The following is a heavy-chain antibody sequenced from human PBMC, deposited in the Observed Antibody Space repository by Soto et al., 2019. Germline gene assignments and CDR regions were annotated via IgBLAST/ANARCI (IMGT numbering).Heavy chain of an antibody. J-gene: IGHJ4*02. CDR1: GFTFTSDS. CDR3: ARGAALAGKLDL. Sequence: EVQLVESGGGLVKPGGSVRLSCEASGFTFTSDSMTWVRQAPGKGLEWVSSISSHGRDIFYAASVKGRFTISRDNAKDSLPLQMNSLTGEDSAVYYCARGAALAGKLDLWGQGTLVTVSS. V-gene: IGHV3-21*06. D-gene: IGHD6-19*01. CDR2: ISSHGRDI.